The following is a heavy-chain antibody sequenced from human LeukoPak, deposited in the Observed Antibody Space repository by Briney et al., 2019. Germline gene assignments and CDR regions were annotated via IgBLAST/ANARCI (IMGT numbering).Heavy chain of an antibody. J-gene: IGHJ3*02. CDR2: ISGSGGST. D-gene: IGHD6-19*01. CDR1: GFPFSSYA. CDR3: GVQQWLGDAFDI. V-gene: IGHV3-23*01. Sequence: SGESLRLSCAASGFPFSSYAMSWVRQAPGKGLEWVSAISGSGGSTYYADSVKGRFTISRDNSKNTLYLQMNSLRAEDTAVYYVGVQQWLGDAFDIWGQGTMATVSS.